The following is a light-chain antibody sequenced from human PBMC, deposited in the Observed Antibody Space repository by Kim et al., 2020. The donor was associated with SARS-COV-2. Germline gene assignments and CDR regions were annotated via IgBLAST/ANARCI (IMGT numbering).Light chain of an antibody. CDR2: GTS. CDR1: QSVSSDY. Sequence: EIVLTQSPGPLSLSPGERATLSCRASQSVSSDYLAWYQQKPGQAPRILIYGTSSRATGIPDRFSGSGSGTDFTLTISRLEPEDFAIYYCLHCGDAPFTFCPGTKGDSK. CDR3: LHCGDAPFT. V-gene: IGKV3-20*01. J-gene: IGKJ3*01.